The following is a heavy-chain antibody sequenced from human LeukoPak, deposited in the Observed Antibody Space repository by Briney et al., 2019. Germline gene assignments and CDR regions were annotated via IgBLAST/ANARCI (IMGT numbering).Heavy chain of an antibody. Sequence: PGGSLRLSCAASGFTFSSYGMHWVRQAPGKGLEWVAVISYDGGNKYYADSVKGRFTISRDNSKNTLYLQMNSLRAEDTAVYYCAKDSSSSWTGDYWGQGTLVTVSS. CDR3: AKDSSSSWTGDY. J-gene: IGHJ4*02. V-gene: IGHV3-30*18. CDR2: ISYDGGNK. CDR1: GFTFSSYG. D-gene: IGHD6-13*01.